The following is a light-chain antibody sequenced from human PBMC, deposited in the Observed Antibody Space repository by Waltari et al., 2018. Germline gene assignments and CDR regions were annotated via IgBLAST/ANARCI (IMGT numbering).Light chain of an antibody. V-gene: IGLV4-69*01. J-gene: IGLJ2*01. Sequence: LVRTHSPSASASLGPSVNITCILSRRHRQSSIPYHKQQPGKGPRYLMMLNSDGSHNKGDGIPDRFSGSSSGAERYLTISSLQSEDEADYYCHAWRSGILVFAGGTKLTVL. CDR2: LNSDGSH. CDR3: HAWRSGILV. CDR1: RRHRQSS.